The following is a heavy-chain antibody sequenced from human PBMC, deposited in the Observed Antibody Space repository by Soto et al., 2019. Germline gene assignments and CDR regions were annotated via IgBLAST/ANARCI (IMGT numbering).Heavy chain of an antibody. J-gene: IGHJ6*02. CDR1: GGSISSGGYY. Sequence: QVQLQESGPGLVKPSQTLSLTCTVSGGSISSGGYYWSWIRQHPGKGLEWIGYIYYSGSTYYNPSLKSRVTISVDTSKNQFSLKLSSVTAADTAVYYCAREGVRGVIKTYYYYGMDVWGQGTTVTVSS. CDR2: IYYSGST. D-gene: IGHD3-10*01. V-gene: IGHV4-31*03. CDR3: AREGVRGVIKTYYYYGMDV.